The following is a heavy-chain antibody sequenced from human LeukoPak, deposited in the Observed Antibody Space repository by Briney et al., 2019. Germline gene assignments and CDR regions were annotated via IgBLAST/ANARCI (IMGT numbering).Heavy chain of an antibody. V-gene: IGHV3-23*01. D-gene: IGHD3-16*02. CDR1: GFTFSTYA. CDR2: IIGSGGSI. J-gene: IGHJ4*02. Sequence: PGGSLRLSCAASGFTFSTYAMSWVRQAPGKGLEWVSLIIGSGGSIHYADSVRGRFTISGDNFKNTVFLQLSSLRPEDTAVYYCAKHGDNVWGSFRFGFDSWGQGTLVTVSS. CDR3: AKHGDNVWGSFRFGFDS.